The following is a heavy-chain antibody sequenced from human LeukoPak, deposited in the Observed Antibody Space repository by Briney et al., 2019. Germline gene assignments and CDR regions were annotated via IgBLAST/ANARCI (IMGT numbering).Heavy chain of an antibody. D-gene: IGHD6-19*01. CDR3: ARVLIRSIAVASAEYFQH. Sequence: GGSLRLSCVVSGFNFSNYWMNWVRQAPGKGLEWVANIKHDGSEKYYVDSVKGRFSISRDNAKKSLYLQMNSLRADDTAVYYCARVLIRSIAVASAEYFQHWGQGTLVTVSS. CDR1: GFNFSNYW. V-gene: IGHV3-7*03. CDR2: IKHDGSEK. J-gene: IGHJ1*01.